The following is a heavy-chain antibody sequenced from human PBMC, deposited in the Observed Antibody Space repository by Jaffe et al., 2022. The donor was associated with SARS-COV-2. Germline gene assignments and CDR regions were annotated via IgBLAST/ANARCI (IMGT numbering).Heavy chain of an antibody. CDR3: ILMPSSGVVS. J-gene: IGHJ5*02. CDR2: IKSKSDGGTT. CDR1: GFTFSNAW. Sequence: EVQLVESGGGLVKPGGSLRLSCAASGFTFSNAWMSWVRQAPGKGLEWVGRIKSKSDGGTTDFAAPVKGRFTISRDDSEGTLFLQMNSLKTEDTAVYYCILMPSSGVVSWGQGTLVTVSS. V-gene: IGHV3-15*01. D-gene: IGHD3-10*01.